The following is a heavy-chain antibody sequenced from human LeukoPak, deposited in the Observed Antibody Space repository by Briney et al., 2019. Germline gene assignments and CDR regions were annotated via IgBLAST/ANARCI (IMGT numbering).Heavy chain of an antibody. V-gene: IGHV4-59*01. CDR2: IYYSGST. Sequence: SETLSLTCTVSGGSISSYYWSWIRQPPGKGLEWIGYIYYSGSTNYDPSLKSRVTISVDTSKNQFSLKLSSVTAADTAVYYCARGIVVPAARFDPWGQGTLVTVSS. CDR1: GGSISSYY. D-gene: IGHD2-2*01. CDR3: ARGIVVPAARFDP. J-gene: IGHJ5*02.